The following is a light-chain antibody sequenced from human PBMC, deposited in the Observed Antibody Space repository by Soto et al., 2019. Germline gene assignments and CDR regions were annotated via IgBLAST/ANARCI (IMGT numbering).Light chain of an antibody. Sequence: QSALTQPASVSGSPGQSITISCTGTTNDDGAYDYVSWYQHHPGKAPRLMIFDVSDRPSGVSNRFSGSKSGNTASLTISGLQAEDEADYYCTSYTTGDTLAFGGGTKLTVL. J-gene: IGLJ2*01. CDR3: TSYTTGDTLA. CDR1: TNDDGAYDY. CDR2: DVS. V-gene: IGLV2-14*03.